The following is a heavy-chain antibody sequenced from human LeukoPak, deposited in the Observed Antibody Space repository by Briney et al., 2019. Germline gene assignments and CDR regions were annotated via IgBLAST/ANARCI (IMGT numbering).Heavy chain of an antibody. V-gene: IGHV4-34*01. D-gene: IGHD2-2*01. CDR3: ARVGDIVVVPAYNWFDS. J-gene: IGHJ5*01. CDR2: INHSGST. Sequence: PSETLSLTCAVYGGSFSGYYWSWIRQPPGKGLEWIGEINHSGSTNYDPSLKSRVTISVDTSKNQFSLKLSSVTAADTAVYYCARVGDIVVVPAYNWFDSWGQGTLVTVSS. CDR1: GGSFSGYY.